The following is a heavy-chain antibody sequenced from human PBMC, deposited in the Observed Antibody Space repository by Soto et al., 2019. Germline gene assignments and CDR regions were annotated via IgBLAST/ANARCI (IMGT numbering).Heavy chain of an antibody. Sequence: PGESLKISCKGSGYSFTSYWIGWVRQMPGKGLEWMGIIYPGDSDTRYSPSFQGQVTISADKSISTAYLQWSSLKASDTAMYYYARLRRVKILDYVFEPWGKGTWVPV. D-gene: IGHD3-3*01. CDR1: GYSFTSYW. J-gene: IGHJ3*01. V-gene: IGHV5-51*01. CDR3: ARLRRVKILDYVFEP. CDR2: IYPGDSDT.